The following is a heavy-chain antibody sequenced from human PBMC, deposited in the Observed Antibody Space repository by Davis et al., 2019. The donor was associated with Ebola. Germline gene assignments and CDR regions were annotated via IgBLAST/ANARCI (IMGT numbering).Heavy chain of an antibody. Sequence: GESLKISCAVSGFSVSDHYMSWVRQAPGKGLEWVSVLYGGGSPYYADSVKGRFTISRDNSKNTLYLQMNSLRAEDTAVYYCAKGGNYGDYSGWGQGTLVTVSS. CDR3: AKGGNYGDYSG. D-gene: IGHD4-17*01. CDR1: GFSVSDHY. V-gene: IGHV3-53*01. CDR2: LYGGGSP. J-gene: IGHJ4*02.